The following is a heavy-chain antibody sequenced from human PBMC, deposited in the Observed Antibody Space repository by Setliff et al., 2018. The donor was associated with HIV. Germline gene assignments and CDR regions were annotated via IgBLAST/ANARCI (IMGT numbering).Heavy chain of an antibody. V-gene: IGHV1-24*01. CDR3: ATIRAYYYDSSGQEYFQY. D-gene: IGHD3-22*01. Sequence: ASVKVSCKVSGYSLTDLSIHWVRQAPGKGLEWMGGFDPEDGETVYAQKLQGRVTKTEDTSTDTAYMELSSLRSEDTAMYYCATIRAYYYDSSGQEYFQYWGHGTLVTVSS. CDR2: FDPEDGET. J-gene: IGHJ1*01. CDR1: GYSLTDLS.